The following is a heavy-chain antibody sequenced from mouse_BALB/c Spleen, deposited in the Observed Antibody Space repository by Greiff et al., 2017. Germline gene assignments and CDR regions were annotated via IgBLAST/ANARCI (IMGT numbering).Heavy chain of an antibody. Sequence: EVKLMESGGGLVKPGGSLKLSCAASGFTFSSYTMSWVRQTPEKRLEWVATISSGGSYTYYPDSVKGRFTISRDNAKNTLYLQMSSLRSEDTAMYYCARQEELGRFDYWGQGTTLTVSS. CDR1: GFTFSSYT. V-gene: IGHV5-9-3*01. CDR3: ARQEELGRFDY. J-gene: IGHJ2*01. CDR2: ISSGGSYT. D-gene: IGHD4-1*01.